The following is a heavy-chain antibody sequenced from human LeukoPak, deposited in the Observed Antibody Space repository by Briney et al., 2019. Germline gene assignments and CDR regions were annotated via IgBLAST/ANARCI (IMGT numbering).Heavy chain of an antibody. V-gene: IGHV4-34*01. D-gene: IGHD5-12*01. CDR1: GGSFSDYY. CDR2: INHSGNT. CDR3: ARRGYSGYDLHFDY. J-gene: IGHJ4*02. Sequence: SETLSLTCAVYGGSFSDYYWSWIRQPPGKGLEWIGEINHSGNTYYNPSLKSRVAISIDTSKNQFSLKLSSVTAADTAVFYCARRGYSGYDLHFDYWGQGTLVTVSS.